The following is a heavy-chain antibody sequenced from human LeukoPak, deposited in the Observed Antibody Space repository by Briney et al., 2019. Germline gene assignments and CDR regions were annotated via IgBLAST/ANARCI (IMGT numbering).Heavy chain of an antibody. Sequence: PGGSLRLSCAASGFTVGSRYMSWVRQAPGKGLEWIGYISYSGSTNYNPSLKTLKSRVTFSVDTSKNQFSLTLSSVTAADTAFYYCARLQGRGDNYLDFWGQGALVTVSS. J-gene: IGHJ4*02. CDR3: ARLQGRGDNYLDF. V-gene: IGHV4-59*08. CDR1: GFTVGSRY. D-gene: IGHD7-27*01. CDR2: ISYSGST.